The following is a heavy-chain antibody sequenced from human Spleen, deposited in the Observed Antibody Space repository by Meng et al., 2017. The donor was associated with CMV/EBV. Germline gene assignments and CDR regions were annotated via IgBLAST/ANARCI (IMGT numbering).Heavy chain of an antibody. D-gene: IGHD1-26*01. CDR2: IIPILNTA. CDR1: GGTFSSYP. V-gene: IGHV1-69*10. J-gene: IGHJ4*02. CDR3: ARGGGWELPNDY. Sequence: SVKVSCKASGGTFSSYPISWVRQAPGQGLEWMGGIIPILNTANYAQKFQGRVTITADKSTNTAYMELSSLRSEDTAVYYWARGGGWELPNDYWGQGTLVTVSS.